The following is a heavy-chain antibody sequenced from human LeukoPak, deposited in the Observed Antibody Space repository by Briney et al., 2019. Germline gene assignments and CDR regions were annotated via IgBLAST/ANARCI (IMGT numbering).Heavy chain of an antibody. CDR1: GFTVSSNY. CDR3: AKNGGEMTTVTRGIFDY. D-gene: IGHD4-11*01. V-gene: IGHV3-23*01. Sequence: GGSLRLSCAASGFTVSSNYMSWVRQAPGKGLEWVSTISGSGSSTYSADSVKGRFTISKDNSKNTLYLHMNSLRAEDTAVYYCAKNGGEMTTVTRGIFDYWGQGTLVTVSS. CDR2: ISGSGSST. J-gene: IGHJ4*02.